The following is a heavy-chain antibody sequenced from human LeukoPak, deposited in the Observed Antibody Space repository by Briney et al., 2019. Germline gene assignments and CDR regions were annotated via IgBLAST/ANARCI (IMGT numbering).Heavy chain of an antibody. V-gene: IGHV3-21*04. CDR3: AKKVVANTRAWFDP. D-gene: IGHD3-22*01. CDR2: ISSSSSYI. J-gene: IGHJ5*02. CDR1: GFTFSSYS. Sequence: GGSLRLSCAASGFTFSSYSMNWVRQAPGKGLEWVSSISSSSSYIYYADSVKGRFTISRDNAKNSLYLQMNSLRAEDTAVYYCAKKVVANTRAWFDPWGQGTLVTVSS.